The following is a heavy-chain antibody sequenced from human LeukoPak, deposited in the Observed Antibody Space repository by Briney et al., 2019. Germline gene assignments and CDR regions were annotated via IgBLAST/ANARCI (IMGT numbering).Heavy chain of an antibody. D-gene: IGHD3-22*01. CDR3: AKDQVYYYDTSGFS. CDR1: GFTISSNF. CDR2: IYSGGGT. J-gene: IGHJ4*02. Sequence: GGSLRLSCAASGFTISSNFMSWVRQAPGKGLEWVSVIYSGGGTYYSDSVKGRFTISRDNSKNTVYLQMNSLRAEDTAVYYCAKDQVYYYDTSGFSWGQGTLVTVSS. V-gene: IGHV3-53*01.